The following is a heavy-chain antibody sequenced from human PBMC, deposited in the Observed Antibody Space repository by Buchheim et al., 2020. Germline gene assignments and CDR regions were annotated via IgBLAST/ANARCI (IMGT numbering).Heavy chain of an antibody. Sequence: EVQLVESGGVLVQPGGSLRLSCAASGFMFSTYWMSWVRQAPGKGLEWGANIKQDGREKNYVDSVEGRFTISRDNAKNYLDLQMNSLRVEDTGVYFCVRASSTVRAYYYGMDVWGQGTT. J-gene: IGHJ6*02. V-gene: IGHV3-7*04. D-gene: IGHD4-11*01. CDR1: GFMFSTYW. CDR2: IKQDGREK. CDR3: VRASSTVRAYYYGMDV.